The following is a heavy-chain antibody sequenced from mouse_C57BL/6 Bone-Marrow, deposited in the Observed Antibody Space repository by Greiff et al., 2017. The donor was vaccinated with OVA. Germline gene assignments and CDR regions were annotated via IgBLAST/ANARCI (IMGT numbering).Heavy chain of an antibody. CDR2: IYPSDSET. CDR3: AREGKESLGY. V-gene: IGHV1-61*01. Sequence: QVQLTASGAELVRPGSSVKLSCKASGYTFTSYWLDWVKQRPGQGLEWIGNIYPSDSETHYNQKFKDKATLTVDKSSSTAYMQLSSLTSEDSAVYYCAREGKESLGYWGQGTTLTVSS. J-gene: IGHJ2*01. D-gene: IGHD4-1*01. CDR1: GYTFTSYW.